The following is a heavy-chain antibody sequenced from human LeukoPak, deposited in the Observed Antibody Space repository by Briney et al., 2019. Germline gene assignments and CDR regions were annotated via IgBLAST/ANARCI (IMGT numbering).Heavy chain of an antibody. CDR1: GGSFSGYY. CDR3: ARRGYYYYGMDV. Sequence: SETLSLTCAVYGGSFSGYYWSWIRQPPEKGLEWIGEINHSGSTNYNPSLKSRVTISVDTSKNQFSLKLSSVTAADTAVYYCARRGYYYYGMDVWGQGTTVTVSS. D-gene: IGHD3-10*01. CDR2: INHSGST. J-gene: IGHJ6*02. V-gene: IGHV4-34*01.